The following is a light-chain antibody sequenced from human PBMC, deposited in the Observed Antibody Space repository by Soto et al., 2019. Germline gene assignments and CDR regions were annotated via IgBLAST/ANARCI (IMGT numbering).Light chain of an antibody. CDR1: QNINTY. J-gene: IGKJ4*01. CDR3: QQTYSIPLT. V-gene: IGKV1-39*01. Sequence: DIQMTQSPSSLSASVGDRVTITCRASQNINTYLNWYQQKPGKPPKVLIYEASNLQSGVPSRFSGSASGTDFSLTISSLQPEDFATYFCQQTYSIPLTFGGGTKVEIK. CDR2: EAS.